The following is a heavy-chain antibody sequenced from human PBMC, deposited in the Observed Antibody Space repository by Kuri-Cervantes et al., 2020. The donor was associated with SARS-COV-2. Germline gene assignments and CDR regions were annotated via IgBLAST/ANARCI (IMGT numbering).Heavy chain of an antibody. CDR2: IYHSGST. V-gene: IGHV4-4*02. D-gene: IGHD4-11*01. J-gene: IGHJ6*01. CDR3: ARGASYINPPRYYYYGMDV. CDR1: GGPISSSNW. Sequence: PSETLSLTCTVSGGPISSSNWWSWVRQPPGKGLEWIGEIYHSGSTNYNPSLKSRVTISVGTSKNQFSLKLSSVTAADTAVSYCARGASYINPPRYYYYGMDVWGQGTTVTCYS.